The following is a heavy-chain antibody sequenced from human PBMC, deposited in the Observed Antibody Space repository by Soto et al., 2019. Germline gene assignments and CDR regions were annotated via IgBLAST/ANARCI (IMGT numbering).Heavy chain of an antibody. CDR2: TYHSGTT. CDR1: GDSSNNSHW. J-gene: IGHJ5*02. V-gene: IGHV4-4*02. D-gene: IGHD6-13*01. CDR3: AREVNSSPARGPNWFDP. Sequence: QVQLQESGPGLVQPSGTLSLTCAVSGDSSNNSHWWSWVRQTPGKWLEWIGETYHSGTTNYNPSLKTRVTISIDKSKNQFSLKMNSVTAADTAVYYCAREVNSSPARGPNWFDPWGQGTLVTVSS.